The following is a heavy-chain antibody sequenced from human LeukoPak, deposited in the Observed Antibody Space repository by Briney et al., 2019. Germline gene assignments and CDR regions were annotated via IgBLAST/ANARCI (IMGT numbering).Heavy chain of an antibody. CDR1: GGSFSGYY. CDR2: INHSGST. Sequence: SETLSLTCAVYGGSFSGYYWSWIRQPPGKGLEWIGEINHSGSTNYNPSLKSRVTISVDTSKNQFFLKLSSVTAADTAVYYCARVDGMTTFDYWGQGTLVTVSS. J-gene: IGHJ4*02. CDR3: ARVDGMTTFDY. D-gene: IGHD6-19*01. V-gene: IGHV4-34*01.